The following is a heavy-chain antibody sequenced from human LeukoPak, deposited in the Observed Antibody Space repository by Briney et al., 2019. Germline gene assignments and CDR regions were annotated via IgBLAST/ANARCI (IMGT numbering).Heavy chain of an antibody. Sequence: GSLRLSCAASGFTFSDAVMSWVRQPPGKGLEWIGEISHSGDTNYSPSLKSRVTISVDTSRKQFSLKLSSVTAADTAVYYCARRSHYSDSSAANAWGQGTLVTVSS. CDR1: GFTFSDAV. CDR2: ISHSGDT. V-gene: IGHV4-34*01. CDR3: ARRSHYSDSSAANA. J-gene: IGHJ5*02. D-gene: IGHD6-6*01.